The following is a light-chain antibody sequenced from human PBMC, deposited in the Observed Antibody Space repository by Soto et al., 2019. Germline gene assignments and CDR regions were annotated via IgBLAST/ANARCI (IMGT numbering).Light chain of an antibody. CDR1: QNISSN. Sequence: DIQMTQSPSSLSASIGETVTITCRASQNISSNLAWYQQKPGQAPKLLIYGASSLDTGVPSRFSGSGSGTDFTLTISSLQSEDFATYFCQQSYNCLPTFGQGTKVEI. CDR3: QQSYNCLPT. CDR2: GAS. J-gene: IGKJ1*01. V-gene: IGKV1-39*01.